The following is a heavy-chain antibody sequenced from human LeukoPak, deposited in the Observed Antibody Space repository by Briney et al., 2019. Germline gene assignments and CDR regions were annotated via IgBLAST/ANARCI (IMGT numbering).Heavy chain of an antibody. CDR2: ISSSSSYI. Sequence: PGGSLRLSCAASGFTFSSYSMNWVRQAPGTGLEWVSSISSSSSYIYYADSVKGRFTISRDNAKNSLYLQMNSLRAEDTAVYYCARGTLYYYDSSGYYYGYWGQGTLVTVSS. V-gene: IGHV3-21*01. J-gene: IGHJ4*02. CDR3: ARGTLYYYDSSGYYYGY. D-gene: IGHD3-22*01. CDR1: GFTFSSYS.